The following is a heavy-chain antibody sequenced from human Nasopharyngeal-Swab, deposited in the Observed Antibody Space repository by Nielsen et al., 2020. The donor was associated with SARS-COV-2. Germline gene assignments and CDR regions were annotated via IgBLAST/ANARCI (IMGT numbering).Heavy chain of an antibody. Sequence: SETLSLTCAVYGESFSGYYWSWIRQPPGKGLEWIGEINHSGSTNYNPSLKSRVTISVDTSKNHFSLKLSSVTAADTAMYYCARVKVVRGIIPYYFDYWGQGTLVTVSS. J-gene: IGHJ4*02. CDR3: ARVKVVRGIIPYYFDY. CDR2: INHSGST. CDR1: GESFSGYY. V-gene: IGHV4-34*01. D-gene: IGHD3-10*01.